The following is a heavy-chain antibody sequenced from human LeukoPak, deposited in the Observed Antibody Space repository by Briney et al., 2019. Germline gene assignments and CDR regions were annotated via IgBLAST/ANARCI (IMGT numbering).Heavy chain of an antibody. CDR2: FDPEDGET. D-gene: IGHD6-13*01. V-gene: IGHV1-24*01. CDR1: GHTLTELS. J-gene: IGHJ5*02. Sequence: ASVKVSCKVSGHTLTELSMHWVRQAPGKGLEWMGGFDPEDGETIYAQKFQGRVTMTEDTSTDTAYMELSSLRSEDTAVYYCATVQYSSSYRGWFDPWGQGTLVTVSS. CDR3: ATVQYSSSYRGWFDP.